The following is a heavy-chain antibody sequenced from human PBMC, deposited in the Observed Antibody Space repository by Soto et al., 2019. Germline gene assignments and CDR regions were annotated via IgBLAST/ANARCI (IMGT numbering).Heavy chain of an antibody. J-gene: IGHJ6*02. Sequence: SVKVSCKASGGTFSSYAISWVRQAPGQGLEWMGGIIPIFGTANYAQKFQGRVTITADESTSTAYMELSSLRSEDTAVYYCARGRRYDFWSGYYQSGGDYYYGMDVWG. CDR3: ARGRRYDFWSGYYQSGGDYYYGMDV. V-gene: IGHV1-69*13. CDR2: IIPIFGTA. CDR1: GGTFSSYA. D-gene: IGHD3-3*01.